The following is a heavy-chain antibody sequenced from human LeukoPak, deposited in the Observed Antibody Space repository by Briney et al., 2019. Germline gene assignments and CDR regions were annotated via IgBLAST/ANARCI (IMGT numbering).Heavy chain of an antibody. V-gene: IGHV3-21*01. D-gene: IGHD2-21*01. CDR3: ARDLHGEGGDY. CDR1: GFTFSSDS. CDR2: ISSSSSYI. J-gene: IGHJ4*02. Sequence: GGSLRLSCAASGFTFSSDSMNWVRQAPGKGLEWVSSISSSSSYIYYADSVKGRFTISRDNAKNSLYLQMNSLRAEDTAVYYCARDLHGEGGDYWGQGTLVTVSS.